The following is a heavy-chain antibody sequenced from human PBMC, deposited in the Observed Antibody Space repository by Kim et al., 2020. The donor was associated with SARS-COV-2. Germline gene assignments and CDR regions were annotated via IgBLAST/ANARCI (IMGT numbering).Heavy chain of an antibody. Sequence: SETLSLTCTVSGGSISSYYWSWIRQPPGKGLEWIGYIYYSGSTNYNPSLKSRVTISVDTSKNQFSLKLSSVTAADTAVYYCARSARGYSSGWYHYYYYLDVWGKGTTVTVSS. J-gene: IGHJ6*03. V-gene: IGHV4-59*08. CDR2: IYYSGST. D-gene: IGHD6-19*01. CDR1: GGSISSYY. CDR3: ARSARGYSSGWYHYYYYLDV.